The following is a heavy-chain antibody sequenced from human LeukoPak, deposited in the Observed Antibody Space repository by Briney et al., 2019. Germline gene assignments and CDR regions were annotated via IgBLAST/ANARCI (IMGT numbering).Heavy chain of an antibody. D-gene: IGHD3-22*01. V-gene: IGHV7-4-1*02. J-gene: IGHJ4*02. Sequence: ASVKVSCKPSGYTFTDYAINWVRQAPGQGLEYMGWVNTNTENPTYAQGFTGRFVFSSDSSVSTAYLQITSLKADDSAIYFCASCNDSSGYFAYWGQGTLVTVSS. CDR2: VNTNTENP. CDR1: GYTFTDYA. CDR3: ASCNDSSGYFAY.